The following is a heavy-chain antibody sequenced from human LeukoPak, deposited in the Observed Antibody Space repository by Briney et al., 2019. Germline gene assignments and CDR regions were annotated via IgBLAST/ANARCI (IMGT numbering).Heavy chain of an antibody. J-gene: IGHJ4*02. Sequence: GGSLRLSCAASGYTFTNYAMSWVRQAPGKGLEWVSGLDSSVVSTYYADSVKGRFTISRDNSKNTLYLQMNSLRAEDTAVYYCAKCSGSGSYSVCAYWGQGMLVTVPP. CDR1: GYTFTNYA. CDR3: AKCSGSGSYSVCAY. V-gene: IGHV3-23*01. CDR2: LDSSVVST. D-gene: IGHD3-10*01.